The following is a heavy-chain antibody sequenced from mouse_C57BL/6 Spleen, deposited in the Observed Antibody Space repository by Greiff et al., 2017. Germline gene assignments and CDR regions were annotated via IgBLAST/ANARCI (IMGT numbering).Heavy chain of an antibody. CDR3: ARITTVVAHWYFDV. J-gene: IGHJ1*03. V-gene: IGHV1-64*01. D-gene: IGHD1-1*01. Sequence: QVQLQQPGAELVKPGASVKLSCKASGYTFTSYWMHWVKQRPGHGLEWIGMIHPTSGSTNYNEKFKSKATLTVDKSSSTAYMQLSSLTSEDSAVYDCARITTVVAHWYFDVWGTGTTVTVAS. CDR2: IHPTSGST. CDR1: GYTFTSYW.